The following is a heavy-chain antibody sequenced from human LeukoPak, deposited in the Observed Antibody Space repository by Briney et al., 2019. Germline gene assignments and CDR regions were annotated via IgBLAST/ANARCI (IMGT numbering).Heavy chain of an antibody. D-gene: IGHD3-16*01. Sequence: GGSLRLSCAASGFIFSPYWVHWVRQAPGKGLVWVARINPDGSTTNYADSVKGRFTISRDNAKNTLYLQMNSLRAEDTAIYYCARDFTGYYDRWGQGTLVTVSS. J-gene: IGHJ4*02. CDR3: ARDFTGYYDR. CDR1: GFIFSPYW. V-gene: IGHV3-74*01. CDR2: INPDGSTT.